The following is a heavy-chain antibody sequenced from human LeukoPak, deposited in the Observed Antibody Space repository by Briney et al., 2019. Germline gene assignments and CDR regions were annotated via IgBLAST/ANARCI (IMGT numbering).Heavy chain of an antibody. D-gene: IGHD1-26*01. J-gene: IGHJ4*02. CDR1: GFTLSNYA. Sequence: GGSLRLSCAASGFTLSNYAMSWVRQAPGKGLEWVSTISGSGSNTYYADSVKGRFTISRDNSKNTLYLQMSSLRAEDTAVYFCAKGPSGSYLDYWGQGTLVTVSS. V-gene: IGHV3-23*01. CDR3: AKGPSGSYLDY. CDR2: ISGSGSNT.